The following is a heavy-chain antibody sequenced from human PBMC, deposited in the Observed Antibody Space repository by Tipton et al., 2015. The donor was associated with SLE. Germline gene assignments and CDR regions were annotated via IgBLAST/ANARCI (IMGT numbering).Heavy chain of an antibody. CDR1: GGSFSGYY. CDR2: IYYSGST. V-gene: IGHV4-59*01. CDR3: ARETGSGWYGGGAFDI. Sequence: TLSLTCAVYGGSFSGYYWSWIRQPPGKGLEWIGYIYYSGSTNYNPSLKSRVTISVDTSKNQFSLKLSSVTAADTAVYYCARETGSGWYGGGAFDIWGQGTMVTVSS. J-gene: IGHJ3*02. D-gene: IGHD6-19*01.